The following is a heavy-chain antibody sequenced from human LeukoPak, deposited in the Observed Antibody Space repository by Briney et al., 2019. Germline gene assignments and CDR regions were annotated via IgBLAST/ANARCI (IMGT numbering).Heavy chain of an antibody. CDR2: IWPDGSKK. CDR3: AKISSSAESNFDY. CDR1: GFTFSTYA. V-gene: IGHV3-30*02. J-gene: IGHJ4*02. Sequence: GGSLRLSCASSGFTFSTYAMHWVRQAPGKGLEWVAFIWPDGSKKYYADSVKGRFAISRENSKNTVYLQMNDLRPEDTALYFCAKISSSAESNFDYWGQGTLLTVSS. D-gene: IGHD6-25*01.